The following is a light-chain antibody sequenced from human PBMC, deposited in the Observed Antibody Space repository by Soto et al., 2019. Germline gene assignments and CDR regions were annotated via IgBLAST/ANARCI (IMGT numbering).Light chain of an antibody. CDR1: SSDVGGYNY. CDR3: SSYTSSRTVV. V-gene: IGLV2-14*01. CDR2: DVS. Sequence: QSALTQPASVSGSPGQSITISCTGTSSDVGGYNYVSWYQQHPGKAPKLMIYDVSNRPSGVSNRFSGSKSGTTASLTISGLQAEDEDDYYCSSYTSSRTVVFGGGTQVTVI. J-gene: IGLJ2*01.